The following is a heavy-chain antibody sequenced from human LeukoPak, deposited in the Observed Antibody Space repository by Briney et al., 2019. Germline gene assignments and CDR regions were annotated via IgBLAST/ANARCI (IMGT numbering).Heavy chain of an antibody. D-gene: IGHD3-16*02. J-gene: IGHJ4*02. CDR3: TRPRYRGFDY. CDR2: IKEDGGRK. Sequence: GGSLRLSCAASGLMSWVRQAPGKGLEWVASIKEDGGRKYYVDSVRGRFTVSRDSTKNSLYLQMNSLRAEDTAVYHCTRPRYRGFDYWGQGILVTVSS. V-gene: IGHV3-7*01. CDR1: GL.